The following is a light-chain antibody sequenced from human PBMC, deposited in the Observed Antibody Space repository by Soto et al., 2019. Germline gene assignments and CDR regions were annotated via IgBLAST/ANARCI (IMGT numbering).Light chain of an antibody. CDR2: STN. J-gene: IGLJ1*01. V-gene: IGLV1-44*01. CDR3: AAWDDSLNGYV. Sequence: QSVLTQPPSASGTPGQRVTNSCSGSISNIGGNTVNWYQQLPGTPPKLLMYSTNQRPSGVPDRFSGSKSGTSASLAISGLQSEDQADYFCAAWDDSLNGYVFGTGTKVTVL. CDR1: ISNIGGNT.